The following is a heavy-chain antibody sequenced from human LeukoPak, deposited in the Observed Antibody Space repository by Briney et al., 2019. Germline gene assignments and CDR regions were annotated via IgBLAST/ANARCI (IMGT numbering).Heavy chain of an antibody. CDR1: GFIFSNYA. CDR3: ATPLDYYDSSGYHQGGD. J-gene: IGHJ4*02. CDR2: IKQDESKK. D-gene: IGHD3-22*01. Sequence: GGSLRLSCAASGFIFSNYAMTWVRQAPGKGLEWVANIKQDESKKNYVDSVKGRFTISRDNAKNSLYLQMNSLRAEDTAVYYCATPLDYYDSSGYHQGGDWGQGTLVTVSS. V-gene: IGHV3-7*03.